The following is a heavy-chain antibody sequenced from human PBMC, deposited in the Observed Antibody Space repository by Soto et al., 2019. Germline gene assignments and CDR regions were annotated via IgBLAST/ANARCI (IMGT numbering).Heavy chain of an antibody. Sequence: GGSLRLSCTVSGFRFSDYWMHWVRQAPGEGLVWVARISDDAISTSYAPFVKGRFTISRDNTKNMLYLQLNSLTGDDAAFYYCAREGPISAVNYIDYWGQGA. J-gene: IGHJ4*02. D-gene: IGHD1-26*01. CDR3: AREGPISAVNYIDY. V-gene: IGHV3-74*01. CDR2: ISDDAIST. CDR1: GFRFSDYW.